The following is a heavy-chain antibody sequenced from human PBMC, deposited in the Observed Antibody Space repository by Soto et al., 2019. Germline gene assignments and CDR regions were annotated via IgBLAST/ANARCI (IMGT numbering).Heavy chain of an antibody. D-gene: IGHD1-7*01. Sequence: PGGSLRLSCAASGFTFSSYEMNWVRQAPGKGLEWVSYISSSGSTIYYADSVKGRFTISRDNAKNSLYLQMNSLRAEDTAVYYCAGVNRDWNYVLGMKYNWFDPWGQGTLVTVSS. CDR2: ISSSGSTI. V-gene: IGHV3-48*03. J-gene: IGHJ5*02. CDR1: GFTFSSYE. CDR3: AGVNRDWNYVLGMKYNWFDP.